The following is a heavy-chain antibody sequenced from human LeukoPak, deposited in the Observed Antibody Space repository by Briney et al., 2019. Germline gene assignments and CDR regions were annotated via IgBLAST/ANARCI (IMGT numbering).Heavy chain of an antibody. D-gene: IGHD3-10*01. CDR3: ARSRQASGLFNS. CDR1: GGSISSYY. J-gene: IGHJ5*01. V-gene: IGHV4-4*07. Sequence: SETLSLTCTVSGGSISSYYWSWVRQPAGKGLEWIGRVYSSGSTNYNPSLMSRVTMSVDTSKNQFSLKLSSVTAADTAVYYCARSRQASGLFNSWGQGTLVVVSS. CDR2: VYSSGST.